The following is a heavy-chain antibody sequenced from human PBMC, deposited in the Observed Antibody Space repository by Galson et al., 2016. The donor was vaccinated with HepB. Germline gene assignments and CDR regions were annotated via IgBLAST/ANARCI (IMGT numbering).Heavy chain of an antibody. CDR2: ISAYNGNT. Sequence: SVKVSCKASGYTFTSYGISWVRQAPGQGLEWMGWISAYNGNTIYAQRLQGGVTVTTDTSTSTAYMELRSLRSDDTAGYYCARDRRTMYDSSGMDVWGQGTTVMVSS. J-gene: IGHJ6*02. V-gene: IGHV1-18*01. D-gene: IGHD2-8*01. CDR1: GYTFTSYG. CDR3: ARDRRTMYDSSGMDV.